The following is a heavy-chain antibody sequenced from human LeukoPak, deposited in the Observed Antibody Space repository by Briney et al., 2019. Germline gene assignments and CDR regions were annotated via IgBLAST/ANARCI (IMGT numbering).Heavy chain of an antibody. J-gene: IGHJ4*02. CDR2: IYYSGST. Sequence: SETLSLTCTVSGGSISSSSYYWGWIRQPPGKGLEWIGSIYYSGSTYYNPSLKSRVTISVDTSKNQFSLKLSSVTAADTAVYYCAREGYSSGPLDYWGQGTLVTVSS. CDR3: AREGYSSGPLDY. CDR1: GGSISSSSYY. V-gene: IGHV4-39*07. D-gene: IGHD6-19*01.